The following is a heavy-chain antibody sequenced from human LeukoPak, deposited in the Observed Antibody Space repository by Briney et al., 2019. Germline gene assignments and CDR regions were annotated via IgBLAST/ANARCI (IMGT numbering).Heavy chain of an antibody. CDR1: GGSISNGY. J-gene: IGHJ4*02. CDR2: IYPRGST. V-gene: IGHV4-4*07. D-gene: IGHD3-10*01. CDR3: ARGGTYGSGRNQHTTLDY. Sequence: SDTLSLTCTVSGGSISNGYRSWLRQAAGKELEWIGRIYPRGSTNYKPSLKSRVTISLDKSKKQFSLTLNYVTAADTAVYYCARGGTYGSGRNQHTTLDYWGQGTLVTVSS.